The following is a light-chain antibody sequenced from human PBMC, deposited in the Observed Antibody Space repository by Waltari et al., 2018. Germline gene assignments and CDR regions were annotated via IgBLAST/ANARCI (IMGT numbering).Light chain of an antibody. J-gene: IGLJ1*01. Sequence: QSALTQPASVSGSSGQSITISCTGTSSDVGGYNYVTWYQQHPGKAPKVMIYDVNNRPSGVSNRFSGSKSGNTASLTISGLQAEDEADYYCGSYTSSTTPYVFGTGTKVTVL. CDR3: GSYTSSTTPYV. V-gene: IGLV2-14*01. CDR2: DVN. CDR1: SSDVGGYNY.